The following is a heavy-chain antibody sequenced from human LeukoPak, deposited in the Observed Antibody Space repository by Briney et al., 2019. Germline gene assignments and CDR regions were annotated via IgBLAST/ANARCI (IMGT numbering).Heavy chain of an antibody. D-gene: IGHD1-26*01. CDR1: GYTFTGYY. Sequence: ASVKVSCKASGYTFTGYYMHWVRQAPGQGLEWMGWINPNSGGTNYAQKFQGRVTMTRDTSISTAYMELSRLRSDDTAVYFCARAPSVGYYYYYMDVWGKGTTVTVSS. CDR3: ARAPSVGYYYYYMDV. J-gene: IGHJ6*03. V-gene: IGHV1-2*02. CDR2: INPNSGGT.